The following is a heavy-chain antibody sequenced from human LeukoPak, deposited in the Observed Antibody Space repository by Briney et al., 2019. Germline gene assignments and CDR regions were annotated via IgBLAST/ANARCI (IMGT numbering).Heavy chain of an antibody. CDR2: IYYSGST. J-gene: IGHJ4*02. D-gene: IGHD5-24*01. V-gene: IGHV4-59*01. Sequence: PSETLSFTCTVSGGSISSYYWSWIRQPPGKGLEWIGYIYYSGSTNYNPSLKSRVTISVDTSKNQFSLKLSSVTAADTAVYYCATSRDGYNNGGYWGQGTLVTVSS. CDR1: GGSISSYY. CDR3: ATSRDGYNNGGY.